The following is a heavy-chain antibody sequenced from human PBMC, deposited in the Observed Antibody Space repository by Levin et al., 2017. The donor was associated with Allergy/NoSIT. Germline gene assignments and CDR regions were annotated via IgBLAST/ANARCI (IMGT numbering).Heavy chain of an antibody. CDR3: ARHGDRGRFRYGDHRGAFDI. J-gene: IGHJ3*02. Sequence: PGGSLRLSCTVSGGSISSSSYYWGWIRQPPGKGLEWIGSIYYSGSTYYNPSLKSRVTISVDTSKNQFSLKLSSVTAADTAVYYCARHGDRGRFRYGDHRGAFDIWGQGTMVTVSS. D-gene: IGHD4-17*01. CDR1: GGSISSSSYY. CDR2: IYYSGST. V-gene: IGHV4-39*01.